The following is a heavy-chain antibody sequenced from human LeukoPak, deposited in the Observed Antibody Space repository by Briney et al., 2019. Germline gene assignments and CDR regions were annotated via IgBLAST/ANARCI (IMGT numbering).Heavy chain of an antibody. Sequence: GGSLRLSCAASGLTFSTYLMHWVRQAPGKGLAWVARINPDGSIRTYANSVQGRVTISRDTAKDTLFLQMNSLRAEDTAVYYCAREARVGGALQYWGQGTPVTVSS. D-gene: IGHD1-26*01. V-gene: IGHV3-74*03. J-gene: IGHJ4*02. CDR1: GLTFSTYL. CDR3: AREARVGGALQY. CDR2: INPDGSIR.